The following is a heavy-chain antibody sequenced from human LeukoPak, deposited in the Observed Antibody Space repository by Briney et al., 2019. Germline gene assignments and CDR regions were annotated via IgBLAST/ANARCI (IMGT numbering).Heavy chain of an antibody. CDR1: GFTFSSYG. CDR2: IWYDGSNK. Sequence: PGRSLRLSCAASGFTFSSYGMHWVRQAPGKGLEWVAFIWYDGSNKYYADSRNGRFTIARDNSKSTLSLQMNCLSAEDPAVYYCARDHFKLELQEYSYGMDVWGQGTTVTVSS. J-gene: IGHJ6*02. CDR3: ARDHFKLELQEYSYGMDV. V-gene: IGHV3-33*01. D-gene: IGHD1-7*01.